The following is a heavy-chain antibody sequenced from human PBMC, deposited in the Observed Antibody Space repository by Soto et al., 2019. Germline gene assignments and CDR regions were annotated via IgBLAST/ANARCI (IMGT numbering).Heavy chain of an antibody. CDR3: ARINNWNYYYYYMDV. D-gene: IGHD1-1*01. Sequence: SETRSLTCTVSGGSMSSTSYYWGWIRQPPGKGLEWIGSTYYSGSTYYNVSLKSRVTISVDTSKSQFSLELNSVTAADTAIYFCARINNWNYYYYYMDVWGTGTSVTVSS. CDR1: GGSMSSTSYY. V-gene: IGHV4-39*01. J-gene: IGHJ6*03. CDR2: TYYSGST.